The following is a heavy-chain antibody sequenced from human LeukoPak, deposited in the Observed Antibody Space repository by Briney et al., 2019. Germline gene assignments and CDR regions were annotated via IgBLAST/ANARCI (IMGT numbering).Heavy chain of an antibody. V-gene: IGHV4-39*01. CDR3: ARMQGSGWYGYFDY. CDR2: IYYSGSP. D-gene: IGHD6-19*01. Sequence: SETLSLTCTVSGGSISSNSYYWGWIRQPPGKGLEWIGSIYYSGSPYYNPPLKSRVTISVDTSKNQFSLKLSSVTAADTAVYYCARMQGSGWYGYFDYWGQGTLVTVSS. CDR1: GGSISSNSYY. J-gene: IGHJ4*02.